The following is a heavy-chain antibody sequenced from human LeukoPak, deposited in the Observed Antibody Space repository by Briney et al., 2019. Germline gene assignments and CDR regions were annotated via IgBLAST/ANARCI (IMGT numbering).Heavy chain of an antibody. Sequence: TGGSLRLSCAASGFTFNTFGMNWVRQAPGKGLEWVAVIWYDGGIKYYADSVKGRFTISRDNSKNTLYLQMNSLRAEDTAVYYCAKADGRHFGSGYSYWGQGTLVTVSS. J-gene: IGHJ4*02. V-gene: IGHV3-33*06. CDR1: GFTFNTFG. D-gene: IGHD3-10*01. CDR3: AKADGRHFGSGYSY. CDR2: IWYDGGIK.